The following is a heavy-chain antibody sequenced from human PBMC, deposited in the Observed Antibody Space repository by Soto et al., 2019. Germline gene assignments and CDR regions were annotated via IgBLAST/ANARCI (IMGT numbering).Heavy chain of an antibody. Sequence: GGPLRLSYAASGFTFSNACMSWVLQAKGKGLEWVGRIKSKTAGATTHYAAPVKGRFTISTDDSKKQLYMQMQSMKTEDTAVYYCTEWLSFDYWGQGTLVTVSS. CDR1: GFTFSNAC. CDR3: TEWLSFDY. V-gene: IGHV3-15*01. D-gene: IGHD6-19*01. CDR2: IKSKTAGATT. J-gene: IGHJ4*02.